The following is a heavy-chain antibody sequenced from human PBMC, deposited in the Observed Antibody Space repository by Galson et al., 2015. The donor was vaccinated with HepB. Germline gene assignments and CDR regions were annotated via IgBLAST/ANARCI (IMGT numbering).Heavy chain of an antibody. J-gene: IGHJ6*02. CDR3: AREGSSRYPYGMDV. CDR2: ISSSSSYI. V-gene: IGHV3-21*01. CDR1: GFTFSSYT. D-gene: IGHD1-26*01. Sequence: SLRLSCAASGFTFSSYTMTWVRQAPGKGLEWVSSISSSSSYIYYADSVKGRFTISRDNAKNSLYLQMNSLKAEDTAVYYCAREGSSRYPYGMDVWGQGTTVTVSS.